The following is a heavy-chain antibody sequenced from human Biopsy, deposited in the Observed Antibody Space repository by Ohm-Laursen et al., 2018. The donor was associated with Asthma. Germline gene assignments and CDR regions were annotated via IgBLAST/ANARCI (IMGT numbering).Heavy chain of an antibody. J-gene: IGHJ4*02. CDR2: HDHEVGGT. CDR3: ASDFPKDYVRYNFQF. V-gene: IGHV1-24*01. Sequence: GASVTASCNISGYSLTDLSMHWARQAPGQGLEWMGGHDHEVGGTVNARRFQGRVTMTEDTSTDTAYMELSSLSSDDTAVYYCASDFPKDYVRYNFQFWGQGTLVTVSS. D-gene: IGHD4-17*01. CDR1: GYSLTDLS.